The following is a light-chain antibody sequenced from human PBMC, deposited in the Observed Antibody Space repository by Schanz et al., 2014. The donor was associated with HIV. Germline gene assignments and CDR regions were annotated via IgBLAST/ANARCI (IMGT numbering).Light chain of an antibody. CDR3: QSYDSSLGGFV. V-gene: IGLV1-44*01. CDR1: SFNIGSNT. CDR2: SNN. Sequence: QSVLTQPPSASGTPGQRVTISCSGSSFNIGSNTVNWYQQLPGTAPKLLIYSNNQRPSGVPDRFSGSKSGTSASLAITGLQAEDEADYYCQSYDSSLGGFVFGTGTKLTVL. J-gene: IGLJ1*01.